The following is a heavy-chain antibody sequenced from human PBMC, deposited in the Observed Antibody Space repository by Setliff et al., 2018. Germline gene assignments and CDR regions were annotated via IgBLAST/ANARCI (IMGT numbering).Heavy chain of an antibody. Sequence: GGSLRVSCAASGFTFSSYTMNWVRQAPGQGLEWVSSIDSSSTWIYYADSVKGRFTISRDNAKNSLYLQMNSLRDEDTAVYYCPRERVGRYYYYHMDVWGKGTTVTV. CDR1: GFTFSSYT. CDR3: PRERVGRYYYYHMDV. D-gene: IGHD1-26*01. J-gene: IGHJ6*03. CDR2: IDSSSTWI. V-gene: IGHV3-21*04.